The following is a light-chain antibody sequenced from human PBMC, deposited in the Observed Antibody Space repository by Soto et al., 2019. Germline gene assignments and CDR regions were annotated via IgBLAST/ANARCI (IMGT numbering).Light chain of an antibody. CDR3: QQSYNTPALT. V-gene: IGKV1-39*01. CDR1: QNIDNY. Sequence: DIQMTQSPSSLSASVGARVSITCRASQNIDNYLNWYQQKPGRAPNLLIYAASNLQSGVPSRFSGSGSGTDFTLTINSLQPEDFATYFCQQSYNTPALTFGGGTKVEIK. CDR2: AAS. J-gene: IGKJ4*01.